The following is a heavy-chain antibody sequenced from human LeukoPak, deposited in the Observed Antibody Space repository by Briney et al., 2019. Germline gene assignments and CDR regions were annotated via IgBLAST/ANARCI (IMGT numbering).Heavy chain of an antibody. CDR2: INPSGGST. V-gene: IGHV1-46*01. D-gene: IGHD5-24*01. CDR3: ARDMEMATIFDY. J-gene: IGHJ4*02. Sequence: AASVKVSCKASRYTFTSYYMHWVRQAPGQGLEWMGIINPSGGSTSYAQRFQGRVTMTRDTSTSTVYMELSSLRSEDTAVYYCARDMEMATIFDYWGQGTLVTVSS. CDR1: RYTFTSYY.